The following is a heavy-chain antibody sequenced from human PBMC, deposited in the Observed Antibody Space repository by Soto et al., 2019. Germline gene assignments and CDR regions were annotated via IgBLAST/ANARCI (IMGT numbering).Heavy chain of an antibody. J-gene: IGHJ6*02. CDR3: ARDMGRITIFGVVIRSSNYYYGMDV. Sequence: LRLSCAASGFTFSSYAMHWVRQAPGKGLEWVAVISYDGSNKYYADSVKGRFTISRDNSKNTLYLQMNSLRAEDTAVYYCARDMGRITIFGVVIRSSNYYYGMDVWGQGTTVTVSS. CDR2: ISYDGSNK. CDR1: GFTFSSYA. D-gene: IGHD3-3*01. V-gene: IGHV3-30-3*01.